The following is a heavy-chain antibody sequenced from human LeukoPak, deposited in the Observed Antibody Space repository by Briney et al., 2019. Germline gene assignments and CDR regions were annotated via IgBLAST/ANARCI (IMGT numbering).Heavy chain of an antibody. CDR2: ISSSSSYI. D-gene: IGHD3-3*01. CDR1: GFTFSSYS. V-gene: IGHV3-21*01. J-gene: IGHJ4*02. Sequence: GGSLRLSCAASGFTFSSYSMNWVRQAPGKGLEWVSSISSSSSYIYYADSVKGRFTISRDNAKNPLYLQMNSLRAEDTAVYYCARESSGVATSYTIFGVVTTFDYWGQGTLVTVSS. CDR3: ARESSGVATSYTIFGVVTTFDY.